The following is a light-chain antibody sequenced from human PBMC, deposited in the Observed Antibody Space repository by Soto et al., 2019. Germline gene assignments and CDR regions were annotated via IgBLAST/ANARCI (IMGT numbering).Light chain of an antibody. Sequence: EIVLTQSPGTLSLSPGETATLSCRASQSVAINYLAWYQQRPGRAPSLLIYGAFNRATGIADRCSGSGSGTDFTLTISRLEPEDFAVYYCQQYGGSPYTFGRGTKLETK. J-gene: IGKJ2*01. CDR3: QQYGGSPYT. CDR1: QSVAINY. CDR2: GAF. V-gene: IGKV3-20*01.